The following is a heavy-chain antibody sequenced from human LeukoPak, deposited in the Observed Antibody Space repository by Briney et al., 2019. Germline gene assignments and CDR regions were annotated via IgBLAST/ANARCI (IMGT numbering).Heavy chain of an antibody. V-gene: IGHV4-4*07. J-gene: IGHJ5*02. CDR3: ARDLAGTTGTTLRENHWFDP. D-gene: IGHD1-1*01. CDR1: GGSISSYY. Sequence: SETLSLTCTVSGGSISSYYWSWIRQPAGKGLEWIGLIYPSGSTNYNPSLKSRVTMSVDTSKNQFSLKLSSVTAADTAVYYCARDLAGTTGTTLRENHWFDPWGQGTLVTVSS. CDR2: IYPSGST.